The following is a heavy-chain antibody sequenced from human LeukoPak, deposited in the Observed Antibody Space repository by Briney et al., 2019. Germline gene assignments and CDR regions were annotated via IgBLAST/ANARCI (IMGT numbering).Heavy chain of an antibody. D-gene: IGHD1-26*01. J-gene: IGHJ5*02. CDR3: AKDRTEWVGTPNWFDP. CDR1: GFSFGNYA. CDR2: ISGSSAIT. Sequence: GGSLRLSCAASGFSFGNYAMNWVRQAPEKGLEWVSAISGSSAITYYTDSVRGRFTISRDNSKNTLYLQLNSLTVEDTAVYYCAKDRTEWVGTPNWFDPWGQGTLVTVSS. V-gene: IGHV3-23*01.